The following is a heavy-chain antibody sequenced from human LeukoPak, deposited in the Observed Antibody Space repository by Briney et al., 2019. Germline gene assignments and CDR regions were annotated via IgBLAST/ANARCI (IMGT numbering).Heavy chain of an antibody. D-gene: IGHD3-10*01. CDR3: ARDAGTYYDY. V-gene: IGHV3-9*01. CDR1: GFTLDDYA. CDR2: ISWNSGSI. J-gene: IGHJ4*02. Sequence: GGSLRLSCAASGFTLDDYAMHWVRQAPGKGLEWVSGISWNSGSIGYADSVKGRFTISRDNAKNSLYLQMNSLRAEDTAVYYCARDAGTYYDYWGQGTLVTVSS.